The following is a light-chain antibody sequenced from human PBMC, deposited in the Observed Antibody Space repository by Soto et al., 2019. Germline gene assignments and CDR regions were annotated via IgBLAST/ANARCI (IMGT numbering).Light chain of an antibody. J-gene: IGLJ1*01. CDR1: SSDVGGYNY. CDR2: DVS. Sequence: QSALTQPRSVSGSPGQSVTISCTGTSSDVGGYNYVSWYQQHPGKAPKLMIYDVSKRPSGVPDRFSGSKSGNTASLTISGLQAEDEADYYCSSYSGSITLYVFGTGTKLTVL. CDR3: SSYSGSITLYV. V-gene: IGLV2-11*01.